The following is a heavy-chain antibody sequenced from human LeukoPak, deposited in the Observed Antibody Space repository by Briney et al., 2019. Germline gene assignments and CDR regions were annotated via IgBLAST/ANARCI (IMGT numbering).Heavy chain of an antibody. V-gene: IGHV6-1*01. CDR2: TYHRSKLHY. D-gene: IGHD6-19*01. Sequence: SRTLSLTCAISGDSVSSNSAAWNWIRQSPSRGLEWLGRTYHRSKLHYDYEVSVKGRITINPDTSKNQFSLQLNSLTPEDTAVYYCARVVRPAVAGSDWFDPWGQGTLVTVSS. CDR1: GDSVSSNSAA. J-gene: IGHJ5*02. CDR3: ARVVRPAVAGSDWFDP.